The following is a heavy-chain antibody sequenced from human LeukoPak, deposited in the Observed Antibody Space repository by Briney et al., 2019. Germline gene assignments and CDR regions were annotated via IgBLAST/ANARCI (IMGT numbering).Heavy chain of an antibody. CDR2: INTSGGST. V-gene: IGHV1-46*01. J-gene: IGHJ4*02. CDR3: ARGRSCGWSAYFDS. CDR1: GYTFTSYY. D-gene: IGHD6-19*01. Sequence: ASVKVSCKASGYTFTSYYMHWVRQAPGHGLEWMGRINTSGGSTSYAQKFQGRVTMTRDTSTSTVYMELRSLRSEDTAVYYCARGRSCGWSAYFDSWGQGTLVTVSS.